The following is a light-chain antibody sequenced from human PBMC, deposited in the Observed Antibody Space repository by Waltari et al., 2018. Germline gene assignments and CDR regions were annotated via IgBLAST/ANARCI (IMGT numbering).Light chain of an antibody. J-gene: IGLJ2*01. Sequence: QSVVTQPPSASGTPGQRVTISCSGSSPNIGRYYVYWYQHLPGTAPKLLIHRDTQRPSGVPDRFSGSKSGTSASLAISGLRSEDEADYYCAVWDDSLSGPVFGGGTKLTVL. CDR1: SPNIGRYY. V-gene: IGLV1-47*01. CDR3: AVWDDSLSGPV. CDR2: RDT.